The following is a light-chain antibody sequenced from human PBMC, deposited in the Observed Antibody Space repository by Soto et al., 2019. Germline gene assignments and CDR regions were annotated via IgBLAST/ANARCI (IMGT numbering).Light chain of an antibody. CDR3: QQRSNWPPVT. Sequence: EIVLTQSPATLSLSPGERATLSCRASQSVSSYLAWYQQKPGQAPRLLIYDASNRATVIPARFSGSGSGTDFTLTISSLEPEDFAVYHCQQRSNWPPVTFGKGTKVEIK. V-gene: IGKV3-11*01. CDR2: DAS. J-gene: IGKJ1*01. CDR1: QSVSSY.